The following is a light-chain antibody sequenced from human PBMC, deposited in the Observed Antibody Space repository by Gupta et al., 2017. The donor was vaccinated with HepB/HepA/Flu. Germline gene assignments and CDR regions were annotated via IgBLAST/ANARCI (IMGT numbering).Light chain of an antibody. V-gene: IGKV1-5*03. CDR1: QSISSW. J-gene: IGKJ5*01. CDR2: KAS. CDR3: QQYNSYSPSIT. Sequence: DIQMTQSPSTLSASVGDRVTITCRASQSISSWLAWYQQKPGKAPKLLIYKASSLESGVPSRFSGSGAGTEFTLTISSLQPEDFATYYCQQYNSYSPSITFGQGTRLEIK.